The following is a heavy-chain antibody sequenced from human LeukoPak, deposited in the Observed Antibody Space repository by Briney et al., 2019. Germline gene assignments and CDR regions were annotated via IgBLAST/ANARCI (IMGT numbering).Heavy chain of an antibody. V-gene: IGHV3-23*01. CDR2: ISGSGGST. Sequence: PGGSLRLSCAASGFTFSSYAMSWVRQAPGKGLEWVSAISGSGGSTYYADSVKGRFTISRDNTKNTLYLQMNSLRAEDTAVYYCARYGPPHIAAAGPGDAFDIWGQGTMVTVSS. CDR1: GFTFSSYA. CDR3: ARYGPPHIAAAGPGDAFDI. D-gene: IGHD6-13*01. J-gene: IGHJ3*02.